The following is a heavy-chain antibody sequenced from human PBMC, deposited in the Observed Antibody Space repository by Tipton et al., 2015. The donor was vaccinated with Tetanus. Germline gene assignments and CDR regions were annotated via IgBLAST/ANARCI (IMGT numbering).Heavy chain of an antibody. J-gene: IGHJ5*02. CDR2: IYYNGNT. CDR1: GGSLFSGSFY. V-gene: IGHV4-39*01. CDR3: ARVRAILRRTLSGLYWLDP. D-gene: IGHD3-16*01. Sequence: TLSLTCIVSGGSLFSGSFYWAWVRQAPGKGLEWIGNIYYNGNTFYLSSLKTRVTISADTSKNQFSLSLRSVTAADTAVYYCARVRAILRRTLSGLYWLDPWGQGILVTVSS.